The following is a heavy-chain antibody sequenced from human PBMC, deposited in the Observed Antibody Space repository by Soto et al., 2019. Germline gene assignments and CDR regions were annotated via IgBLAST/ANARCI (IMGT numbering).Heavy chain of an antibody. Sequence: QVQLVESGGGVVQPGRSLRLSCAASGFTFSSYGMHWVRQAPGKGLEWVAVISYDGSNKYYADSVKGRFTISRDNSKNTLYLQMNSLRAEDTDVYYCAKDGVLWWPKRTNDAFDIWGQGTMVTVSS. D-gene: IGHD2-21*01. CDR1: GFTFSSYG. CDR2: ISYDGSNK. J-gene: IGHJ3*02. V-gene: IGHV3-30*18. CDR3: AKDGVLWWPKRTNDAFDI.